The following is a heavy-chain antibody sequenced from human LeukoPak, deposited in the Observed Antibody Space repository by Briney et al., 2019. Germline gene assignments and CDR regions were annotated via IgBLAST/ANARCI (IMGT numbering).Heavy chain of an antibody. CDR1: GGTFSSYA. D-gene: IGHD6-19*01. CDR2: IIPIFGTA. V-gene: IGHV1-69*05. CDR3: ARDLGIIAVASTPYDY. Sequence: GASVKVSCKASGGTFSSYAISWVRQAPGQGLEWMGRIIPIFGTANYAQKFQGRVTITTDESTSTAYMELSSLRSEDTAVYYCARDLGIIAVASTPYDYWGQGTLVTVSS. J-gene: IGHJ4*02.